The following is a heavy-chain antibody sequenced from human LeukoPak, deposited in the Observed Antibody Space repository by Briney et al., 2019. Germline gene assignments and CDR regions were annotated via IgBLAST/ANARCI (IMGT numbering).Heavy chain of an antibody. CDR3: ARGYSGSYHDAFDI. J-gene: IGHJ3*02. Sequence: RASVKVSCKAFGSTFTSFDINWVRQATGQGLEWMGWMNPTSGNTGYAQRFQGRVTMTRDTSINTAYMELSSLRSEDTAVYYCARGYSGSYHDAFDIWGQGTMVTVSS. CDR2: MNPTSGNT. D-gene: IGHD1-26*01. V-gene: IGHV1-8*01. CDR1: GSTFTSFD.